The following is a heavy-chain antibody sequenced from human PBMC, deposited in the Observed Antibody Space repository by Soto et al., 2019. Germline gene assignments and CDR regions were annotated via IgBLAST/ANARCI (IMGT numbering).Heavy chain of an antibody. CDR2: INPNSGGT. D-gene: IGHD4-17*01. J-gene: IGHJ6*02. Sequence: ACRYSIKGRYRRWAQQDNGQGLEWMGWINPNSGGTNYAQKFQGWVTMTRDTSISTAYMELSRLRSDDTAVYYCARARLAYDYGDGMDVWGQGTTVTVSS. CDR3: ARARLAYDYGDGMDV. V-gene: IGHV1-2*04. CDR1: RYSIKGRY.